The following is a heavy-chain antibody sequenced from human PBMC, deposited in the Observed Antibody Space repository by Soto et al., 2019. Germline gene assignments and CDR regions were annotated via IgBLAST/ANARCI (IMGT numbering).Heavy chain of an antibody. V-gene: IGHV4-34*01. Sequence: PSETLSLTCAVYGGSFSGYYWSWIRQPPGKGLEWIGEINHSGSTNYNPSLKSRVTISVDTSKNQFSLKLSSVTAADTAVYYCARGRRAGSSSWEYDYWGQGTLVTVSS. CDR2: INHSGST. CDR1: GGSFSGYY. J-gene: IGHJ4*02. CDR3: ARGRRAGSSSWEYDY. D-gene: IGHD6-13*01.